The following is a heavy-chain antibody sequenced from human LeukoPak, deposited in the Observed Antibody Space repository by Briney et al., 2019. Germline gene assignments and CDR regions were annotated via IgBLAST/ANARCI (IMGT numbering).Heavy chain of an antibody. D-gene: IGHD4-17*01. Sequence: GGSLRLSCAASGFTFSSHGMHWVRQAPGKGLEWVAYIPDDGRRKYYADSVKGRFTVSRDQTQSTVFLQTNSLRAEDMAVYSCARDRTGDYCIDYWGQGTLVTVSS. V-gene: IGHV3-30*19. CDR1: GFTFSSHG. CDR2: IPDDGRRK. CDR3: ARDRTGDYCIDY. J-gene: IGHJ4*02.